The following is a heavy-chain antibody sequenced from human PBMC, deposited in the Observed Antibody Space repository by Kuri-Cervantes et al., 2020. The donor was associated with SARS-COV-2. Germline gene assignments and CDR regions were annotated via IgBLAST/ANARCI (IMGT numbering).Heavy chain of an antibody. J-gene: IGHJ6*03. CDR2: IWYDGVNK. CDR1: GFTSTIHG. V-gene: IGHV3-33*01. D-gene: IGHD6-19*01. Sequence: GESLSLSCAASGFTSTIHGMHWVRQAPGKGLEWVAVIWYDGVNKYYADSVKDRFTIYRASSKNTLYPQMNSLRAEDTSVYYRARARGIAVAGTRYYYYYYMDVWGKGTTVTVSS. CDR3: ARARGIAVAGTRYYYYYYMDV.